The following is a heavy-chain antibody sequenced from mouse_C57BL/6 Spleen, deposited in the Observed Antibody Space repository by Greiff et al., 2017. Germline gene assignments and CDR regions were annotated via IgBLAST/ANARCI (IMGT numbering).Heavy chain of an antibody. CDR1: GFTFSNYW. Sequence: DVHLVESGGGLVQPGGSMKLSCVASGFTFSNYWMNWVRQSPEKGLEWVAQIRLKSDNYATHYAESVKGRFTISRDDSKSSVYLQMNNLRAEDTGIYYCTAKYYGSSYYFDYWGQGTTLTVSS. J-gene: IGHJ2*01. V-gene: IGHV6-3*01. CDR3: TAKYYGSSYYFDY. D-gene: IGHD1-1*01. CDR2: IRLKSDNYAT.